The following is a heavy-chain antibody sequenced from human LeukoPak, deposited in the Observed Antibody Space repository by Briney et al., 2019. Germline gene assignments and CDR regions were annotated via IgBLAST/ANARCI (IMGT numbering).Heavy chain of an antibody. V-gene: IGHV4-34*01. Sequence: PSETLSLTCAVYGGSFSGYYWSWIRQPPGKGLEWIGEINHSGSTNYNPSLKSRVTISVDTSKNQFSLKLSSVTAADTAIYYCQSRFLEWLLDYWGQGTLVTVSS. CDR2: INHSGST. CDR1: GGSFSGYY. CDR3: QSRFLEWLLDY. D-gene: IGHD3-3*01. J-gene: IGHJ4*02.